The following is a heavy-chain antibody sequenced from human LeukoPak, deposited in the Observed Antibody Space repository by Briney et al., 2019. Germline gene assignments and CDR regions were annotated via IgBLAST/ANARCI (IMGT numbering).Heavy chain of an antibody. D-gene: IGHD2-2*01. Sequence: GESLKISCKGSGYSFTSYWIGWVRQMPGKGLEWMGIIYPGDSDTRYSPSFQGQVTISADKSISTAYLQWSSLKASDTAMYYCARPYCSSTSCRPTAFDIWGQGTMVTVSS. V-gene: IGHV5-51*01. J-gene: IGHJ3*02. CDR2: IYPGDSDT. CDR3: ARPYCSSTSCRPTAFDI. CDR1: GYSFTSYW.